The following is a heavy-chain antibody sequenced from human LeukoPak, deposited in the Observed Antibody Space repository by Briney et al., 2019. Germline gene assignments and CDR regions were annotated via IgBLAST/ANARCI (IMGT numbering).Heavy chain of an antibody. CDR1: GFNFDDYG. V-gene: IGHV3-23*01. CDR2: ISGSGGST. D-gene: IGHD2-2*01. Sequence: GGSLTLSCAASGFNFDDYGMTWVRQAPGEGREWVSAISGSGGSTYYADSVKGRFTISRDNSKNTLYLQMNSLRAEDTAVYYCAKDRKGIVVVPAAFDYWGQGTLVTVSS. CDR3: AKDRKGIVVVPAAFDY. J-gene: IGHJ4*02.